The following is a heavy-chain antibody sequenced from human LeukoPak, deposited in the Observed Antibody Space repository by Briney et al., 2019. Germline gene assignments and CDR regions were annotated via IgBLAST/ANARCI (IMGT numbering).Heavy chain of an antibody. V-gene: IGHV3-23*01. CDR1: GFPFSSYW. Sequence: GGSLRLSCVASGFPFSSYWMTWVRQAPGKGLEWVSAISGGGGSTYYADSVKGRFTISRDNSKNTLYLQMNSLRAEDTAVYYCAKDVRLVGAPQYFDYWGQGTLVTVSP. D-gene: IGHD1-26*01. J-gene: IGHJ4*02. CDR3: AKDVRLVGAPQYFDY. CDR2: ISGGGGST.